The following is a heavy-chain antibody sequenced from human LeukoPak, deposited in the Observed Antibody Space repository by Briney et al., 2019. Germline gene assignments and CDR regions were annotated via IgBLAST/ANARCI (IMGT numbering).Heavy chain of an antibody. D-gene: IGHD3-22*01. J-gene: IGHJ4*02. V-gene: IGHV4-4*02. Sequence: SGTLSLTCAVSGGSVSHSNWWTWIRQPPGKGLEWIGEINHSGSTNYSPSLKSRVTISVDTSKNQFSLKLSSVTAADTAVYYCAIDYYDSSGYRDYWGQGTLVTVSS. CDR1: GGSVSHSNW. CDR3: AIDYYDSSGYRDY. CDR2: INHSGST.